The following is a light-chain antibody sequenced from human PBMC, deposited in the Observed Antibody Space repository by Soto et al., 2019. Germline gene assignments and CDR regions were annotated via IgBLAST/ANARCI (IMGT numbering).Light chain of an antibody. CDR3: QQSYSIPST. CDR1: PTFGGY. J-gene: IGKJ5*01. CDR2: DXF. Sequence: DVQMTQSPASLAASLGDRISLSXRTRPTFGGYFNWWQQEPVXAPNXXXDDXFKLQRGGPSRLSGSGSAADFTLTITNMQPEDFATYYFQQSYSIPSTFGPGTRLEI. V-gene: IGKV1-39*01.